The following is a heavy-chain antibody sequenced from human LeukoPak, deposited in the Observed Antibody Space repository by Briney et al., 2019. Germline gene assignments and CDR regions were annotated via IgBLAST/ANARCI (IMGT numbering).Heavy chain of an antibody. V-gene: IGHV1-69*05. J-gene: IGHJ6*03. CDR3: ARDRNAYYYYYYMGV. CDR1: GGTFSSYA. Sequence: SVKVSCKASGGTFSSYAISWVRQAPGQGLEWMGRIIPIFGTANYAQKFQGRVTITTDESTSTAYMELSSLRSEDTAVYYCARDRNAYYYYYYMGVWGKGTTVTVSS. CDR2: IIPIFGTA.